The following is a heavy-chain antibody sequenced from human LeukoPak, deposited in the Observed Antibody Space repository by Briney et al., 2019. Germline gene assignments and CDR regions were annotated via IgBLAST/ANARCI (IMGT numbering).Heavy chain of an antibody. CDR2: INPSGGST. CDR1: GYTLTELS. D-gene: IGHD3-22*01. CDR3: ARGSFYYDSSGSIDY. Sequence: ASVKVSCKVSGYTLTELSMHWVRQAPGQGLEWMGIINPSGGSTSYAQKFQGRVTMTRDTSTSTVYMELSSLRSEDTAVYYCARGSFYYDSSGSIDYWGQGTLVTVSS. J-gene: IGHJ4*02. V-gene: IGHV1-46*01.